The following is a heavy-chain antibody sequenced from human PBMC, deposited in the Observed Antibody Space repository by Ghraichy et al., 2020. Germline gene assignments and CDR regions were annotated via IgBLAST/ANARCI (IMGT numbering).Heavy chain of an antibody. Sequence: SETLSLTCSVSGGSISSSSHHWGWIRQPPGKGLEWIGSIYYSGTTHYSPSLESRVTISVDTSKNQFSLKVSSVTAADTAVYYCARDSSRSIDCWGQETLVTVSS. CDR3: ARDSSRSIDC. D-gene: IGHD6-19*01. CDR2: IYYSGTT. J-gene: IGHJ4*02. V-gene: IGHV4-39*02. CDR1: GGSISSSSHH.